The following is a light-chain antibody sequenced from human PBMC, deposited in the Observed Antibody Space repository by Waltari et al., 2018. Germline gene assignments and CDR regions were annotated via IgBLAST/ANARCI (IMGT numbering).Light chain of an antibody. CDR2: WAS. Sequence: DIVMTQSPDSLAVSLGERATINCKSSQSVLYSSNYTNYLAWYQQKPGQPPKLLIYWASTRESGVPDRFSGSGSWTDFTLTISSLQAEDVAVYYCQQYYSPPYTFGQGTKLEIK. V-gene: IGKV4-1*01. J-gene: IGKJ2*01. CDR1: QSVLYSSNYTNY. CDR3: QQYYSPPYT.